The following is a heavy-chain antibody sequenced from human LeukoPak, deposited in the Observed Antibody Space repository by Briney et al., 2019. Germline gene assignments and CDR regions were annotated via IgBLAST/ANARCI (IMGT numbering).Heavy chain of an antibody. Sequence: PSETLSLTCTVSGGSISSYYWSWIRQPPGKGLEWIGYIYYSGSTNYNPSLKSRVTISVDTSKNQFSLKLSSVTAADTAVYYCARVHGGKMEGLDYWGQGTLVTVSS. V-gene: IGHV4-59*01. D-gene: IGHD4-23*01. CDR3: ARVHGGKMEGLDY. J-gene: IGHJ4*02. CDR2: IYYSGST. CDR1: GGSISSYY.